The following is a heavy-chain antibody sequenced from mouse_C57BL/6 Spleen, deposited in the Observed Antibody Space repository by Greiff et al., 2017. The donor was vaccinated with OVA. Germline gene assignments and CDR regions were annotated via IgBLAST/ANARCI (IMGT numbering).Heavy chain of an antibody. CDR2: IFPGSGST. V-gene: IGHV1-9*01. D-gene: IGHD1-1*01. CDR3: ARRITTVVATRYFDV. J-gene: IGHJ1*03. Sequence: QVQLQQSGAELMKPGASVKLSCKATGYTFTGYWIEWVKQRPGHGLEWIGEIFPGSGSTNYTEKFKGKATFTADTSSNTAYMQLSSLTTEDSAIYYCARRITTVVATRYFDVWGTGTTVTVSS. CDR1: GYTFTGYW.